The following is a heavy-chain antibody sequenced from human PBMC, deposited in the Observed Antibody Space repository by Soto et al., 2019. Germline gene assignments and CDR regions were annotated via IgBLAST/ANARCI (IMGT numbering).Heavy chain of an antibody. CDR1: VYTFLGYY. D-gene: IGHD5-18*01. CDR2: IDPNSGGT. CDR3: ASVYVDTTMFTRDY. Sequence: DSLKVSCKASVYTFLGYYIHWVRQAPGQGLEWMGWIDPNSGGTNYAQKFQGRVTMTRDTSISTAYMELSRLRSDDTAVYYCASVYVDTTMFTRDYWGQGTLFPVPS. J-gene: IGHJ4*02. V-gene: IGHV1-2*02.